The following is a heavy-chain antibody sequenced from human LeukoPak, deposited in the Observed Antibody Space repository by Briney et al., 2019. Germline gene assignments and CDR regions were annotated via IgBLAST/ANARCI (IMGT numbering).Heavy chain of an antibody. V-gene: IGHV1-2*02. CDR2: INPNSGGT. Sequence: ASVKVSCKASGYTFTGYYMHWVRQAPGQGLEWMGWINPNSGGTNYAQKFQGRVTMTRDTSISTAHMELSRLRSDDTAVYYCAREGLVPRNWFDPWGQGTLVTVSS. CDR3: AREGLVPRNWFDP. CDR1: GYTFTGYY. D-gene: IGHD2-2*01. J-gene: IGHJ5*02.